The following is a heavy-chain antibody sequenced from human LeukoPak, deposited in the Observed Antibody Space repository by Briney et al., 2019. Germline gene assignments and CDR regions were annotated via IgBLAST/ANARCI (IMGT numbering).Heavy chain of an antibody. Sequence: GESLKISCKGSGYSFTSYWIGWVRHMPGKGLEWMGIIYPGDSDTRYSPSFQGQVTISADKSISTAYLQWSSLKASGTAMYYCARQGRSSPPVGSEYFQHWRQGTLVTVSS. CDR1: GYSFTSYW. J-gene: IGHJ1*01. V-gene: IGHV5-51*01. CDR2: IYPGDSDT. D-gene: IGHD6-13*01. CDR3: ARQGRSSPPVGSEYFQH.